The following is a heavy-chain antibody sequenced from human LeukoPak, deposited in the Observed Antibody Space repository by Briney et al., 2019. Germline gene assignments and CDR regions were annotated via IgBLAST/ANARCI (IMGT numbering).Heavy chain of an antibody. Sequence: GGSLRLSCTSVGFSFGDYAVSWFRQAPGKGLEWVGYISSKAFGATPQYAPSVRGTFTISRDDSKSIAHLQMNSLKTEDTAVYYCTRNTVTVHFDYWGQGTPVTVSS. V-gene: IGHV3-49*03. CDR2: ISSKAFGATP. D-gene: IGHD4-17*01. CDR3: TRNTVTVHFDY. CDR1: GFSFGDYA. J-gene: IGHJ4*02.